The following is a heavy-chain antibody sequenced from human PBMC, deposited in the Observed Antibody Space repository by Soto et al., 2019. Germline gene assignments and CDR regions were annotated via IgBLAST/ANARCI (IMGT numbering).Heavy chain of an antibody. V-gene: IGHV1-8*01. Sequence: QVQLVQSGAEVKKPGASVQVSCKASGYTFTSYDINWVRQATGQGLEWMGWMNPNSGNTGYAQKFQGRVTMTRNTSISTAYMELSSLRSEDTAVYYCARAPPSRYSSSWYYYYYYYGMDVWGQGTTVTVSS. D-gene: IGHD6-13*01. CDR1: GYTFTSYD. J-gene: IGHJ6*02. CDR3: ARAPPSRYSSSWYYYYYYYGMDV. CDR2: MNPNSGNT.